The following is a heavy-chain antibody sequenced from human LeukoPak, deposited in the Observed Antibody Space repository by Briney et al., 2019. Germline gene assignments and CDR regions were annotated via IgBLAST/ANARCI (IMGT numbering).Heavy chain of an antibody. CDR1: GGSISSGGYY. V-gene: IGHV4-31*03. CDR2: TYYSGST. CDR3: ASRPYYYDSSGYGAFDI. D-gene: IGHD3-22*01. J-gene: IGHJ3*02. Sequence: SETLSLTCTVSGGSISSGGYYWSWIRQHPGKGLEWIGYTYYSGSTYYNPSLKSRVTISVDTSKNQFSLKLSSVTAADAAVYYCASRPYYYDSSGYGAFDIWGQGTMVTVSS.